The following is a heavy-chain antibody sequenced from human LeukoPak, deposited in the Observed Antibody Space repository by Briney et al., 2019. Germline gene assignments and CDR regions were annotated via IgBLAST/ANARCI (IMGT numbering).Heavy chain of an antibody. CDR3: ARRDCVGDCYSNWFDP. CDR1: GGTFSSYA. Sequence: SVKVSCKASGGTFSSYAISWVRQAPGQGLEWMGGIIPIFGTANYAQKFQGRVTITTDESTSTAYMELSSLRSEDTAVYYCARRDCVGDCYSNWFDPWGQGTLVTVSS. V-gene: IGHV1-69*05. CDR2: IIPIFGTA. D-gene: IGHD2-21*02. J-gene: IGHJ5*02.